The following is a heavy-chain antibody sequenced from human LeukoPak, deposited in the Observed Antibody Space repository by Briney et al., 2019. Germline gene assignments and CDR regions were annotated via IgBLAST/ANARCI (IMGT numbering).Heavy chain of an antibody. CDR3: ARRRGITIFGVALNNWFDP. V-gene: IGHV1-8*01. J-gene: IGHJ5*02. Sequence: ASVKVSCKASGYTFTSYDINWVRQATGQRLEWMGWMHPNSGNTGYAQKFQGRVTMTRNTSISTAYMELSSLRSEETAVYYCARRRGITIFGVALNNWFDPWGQGTLVTVSS. CDR1: GYTFTSYD. D-gene: IGHD3-3*01. CDR2: MHPNSGNT.